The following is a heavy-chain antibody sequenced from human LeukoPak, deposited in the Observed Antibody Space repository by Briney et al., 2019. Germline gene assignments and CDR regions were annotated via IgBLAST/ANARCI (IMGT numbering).Heavy chain of an antibody. CDR2: IYYSGST. V-gene: IGHV4-59*01. CDR3: ARDGYDSIGYGAFDI. Sequence: SETLSLTCTVSGGSISSYYWSWIRQPPGKGLEWIGYIYYSGSTNYNPSLKSRVTISVDTSKNQFSLKLSSVTAADTAVYYCARDGYDSIGYGAFDIWGQGTMVTVSS. D-gene: IGHD3-22*01. J-gene: IGHJ3*02. CDR1: GGSISSYY.